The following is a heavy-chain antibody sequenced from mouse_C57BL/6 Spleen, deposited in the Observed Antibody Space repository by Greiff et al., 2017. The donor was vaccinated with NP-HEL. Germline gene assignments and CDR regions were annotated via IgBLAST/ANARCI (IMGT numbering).Heavy chain of an antibody. D-gene: IGHD1-1*01. CDR2: IAPETGGT. J-gene: IGHJ2*01. V-gene: IGHV1-15*01. CDR3: TTTVVRRDFDY. CDR1: GYTFTDYE. Sequence: VQLQQSGAELVRPGASVTLSCKASGYTFTDYEMHWVKQTPVHGLEWIGAIAPETGGTAYNQKFKGKAILTADKSSSTAYMELRSLTSEDSAVYYCTTTVVRRDFDYWGQGTTLTVSS.